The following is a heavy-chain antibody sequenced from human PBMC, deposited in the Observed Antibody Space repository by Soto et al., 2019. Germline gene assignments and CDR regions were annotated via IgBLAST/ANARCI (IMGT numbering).Heavy chain of an antibody. V-gene: IGHV4-30-2*01. Sequence: QLQLQESGSGLVQPSQTLSLTCTASGGSISTSDYSWTWIRQPPGGGLEWIRSIYQTGRTYVIPSLKSRVTMSLDKSKNQFSLNLTSVTAADTALYYCAREMTIFGVAPGGGVDVWGQGTTVTVSS. D-gene: IGHD3-3*01. CDR3: AREMTIFGVAPGGGVDV. J-gene: IGHJ6*02. CDR1: GGSISTSDYS. CDR2: IYQTGRT.